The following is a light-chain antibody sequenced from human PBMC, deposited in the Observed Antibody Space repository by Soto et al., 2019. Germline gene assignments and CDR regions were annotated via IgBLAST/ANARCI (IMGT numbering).Light chain of an antibody. CDR1: QSLLHSNGYNY. CDR3: MQALQTPT. CDR2: LGS. V-gene: IGKV2-28*01. J-gene: IGKJ1*01. Sequence: DIVMTQSPLSLPVTPGEPASISRRSSQSLLHSNGYNYLDWYLQKPGQSPQLLIYLGSNRASGVPDRFSGSGSGTDFTLKISRVEAEDVGVYYCMQALQTPTFGQGTRWIS.